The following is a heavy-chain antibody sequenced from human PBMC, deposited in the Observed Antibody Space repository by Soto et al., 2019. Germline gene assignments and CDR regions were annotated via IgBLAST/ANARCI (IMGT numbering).Heavy chain of an antibody. CDR2: IWHDGFNK. Sequence: LRLSCAASGFTFSNYGMHWVRQAPGKGLEWVAVIWHDGFNKFYGDSVKGRFAISRDNSQNALYLQMSSLRADDTALYYCARDLNYWSLLVDHWGQGTLVTVSS. V-gene: IGHV3-33*01. CDR1: GFTFSNYG. CDR3: ARDLNYWSLLVDH. J-gene: IGHJ4*02. D-gene: IGHD2-8*02.